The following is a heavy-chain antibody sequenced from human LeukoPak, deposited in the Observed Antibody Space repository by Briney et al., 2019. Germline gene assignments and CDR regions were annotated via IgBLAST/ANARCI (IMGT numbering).Heavy chain of an antibody. CDR3: AKQLGYCSDGSCYFPY. J-gene: IGHJ4*02. CDR2: ISNNGGYT. V-gene: IGHV3-23*01. D-gene: IGHD2-15*01. CDR1: GLTFSSHG. Sequence: GSLRLSCAASGLTFSSHGFHWVRQAPGKGLEWVSAISNNGGYTYYADSVQGRFTISRDNSKSTLCLQMNSLRAEDTAVYYCAKQLGYCSDGSCYFPYWGQGTLVTVSS.